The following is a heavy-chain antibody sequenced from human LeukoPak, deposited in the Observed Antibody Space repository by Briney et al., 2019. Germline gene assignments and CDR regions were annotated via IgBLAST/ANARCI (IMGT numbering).Heavy chain of an antibody. CDR3: ARRGRYSSSTSCPTYNWFDP. V-gene: IGHV5-51*01. Sequence: WGSPEISCQGSGCLFTRYWMGWVRPVPGKGLGWMGIFYPRWSDTIYSPSFQGQVTISADKSISIAYLQWSSLKASDTAMYYCARRGRYSSSTSCPTYNWFDPWGQGTLVTVSS. CDR1: GCLFTRYW. CDR2: FYPRWSDT. J-gene: IGHJ5*02. D-gene: IGHD2-2*01.